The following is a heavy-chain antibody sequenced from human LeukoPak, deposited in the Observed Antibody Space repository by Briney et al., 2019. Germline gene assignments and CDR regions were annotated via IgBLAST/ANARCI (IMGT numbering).Heavy chain of an antibody. D-gene: IGHD3-10*01. Sequence: ASETLSPTCTVSGGSISSSSYYWGWIRQPPGRGLEWIGSIYYSGSTYYNPSLKSRVTISVDTSKNQFSLKLSSVTAADTAVYYCARLLWNTAYYYMDVWGKGTTVTVSS. V-gene: IGHV4-39*01. CDR3: ARLLWNTAYYYMDV. CDR2: IYYSGST. CDR1: GGSISSSSYY. J-gene: IGHJ6*03.